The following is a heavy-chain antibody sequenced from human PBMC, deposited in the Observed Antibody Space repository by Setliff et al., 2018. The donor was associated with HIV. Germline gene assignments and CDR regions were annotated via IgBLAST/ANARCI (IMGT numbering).Heavy chain of an antibody. Sequence: ASVKVSCKTSGHTFTGYYIHWVRQAPGQGLEWMGRINPNSAITSYAQNFQGGVSMTRDTSINTAYMELNRLRSDDTAVYYCATRSLRYGELLFLGDTFDIWGQGTMVTVSS. CDR1: GHTFTGYY. J-gene: IGHJ3*02. D-gene: IGHD3-10*01. CDR2: INPNSAIT. V-gene: IGHV1-2*06. CDR3: ATRSLRYGELLFLGDTFDI.